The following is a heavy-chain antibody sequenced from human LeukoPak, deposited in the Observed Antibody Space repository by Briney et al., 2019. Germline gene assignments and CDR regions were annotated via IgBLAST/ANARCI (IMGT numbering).Heavy chain of an antibody. CDR2: ISWNSGSI. CDR3: AKESSVHAFDI. J-gene: IGHJ3*02. CDR1: GFTFDDYA. V-gene: IGHV3-9*01. D-gene: IGHD3-10*01. Sequence: AGGSLRLSCAASGFTFDDYAMHWVRQAPGKGLEWVLGISWNSGSIGYADSVKGRFTISRDNAKNSLYLQMNSLRAEDTALYYCAKESSVHAFDIWGQGTMVTVSS.